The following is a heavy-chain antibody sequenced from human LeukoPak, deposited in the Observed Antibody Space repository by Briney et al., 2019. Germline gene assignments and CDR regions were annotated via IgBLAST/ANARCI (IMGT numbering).Heavy chain of an antibody. CDR1: GYSFTNYW. Sequence: GESLKISCHGSGYSFTNYWIAWVRQMPGKGLEWMGIIYPGDSDTRYSPSFQGQVTISADKSISTAYLQWSSLEASDTAMYYCARRGTSYTAYYFDSWGQGTLVTVSS. CDR2: IYPGDSDT. D-gene: IGHD1-26*01. V-gene: IGHV5-51*01. J-gene: IGHJ4*02. CDR3: ARRGTSYTAYYFDS.